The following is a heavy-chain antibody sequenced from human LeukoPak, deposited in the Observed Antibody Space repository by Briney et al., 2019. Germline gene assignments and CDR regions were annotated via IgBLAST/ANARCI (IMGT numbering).Heavy chain of an antibody. CDR1: GGTFSSYA. V-gene: IGHV1-69*04. D-gene: IGHD3-3*01. Sequence: SVKVSCKASGGTFSSYAISWVRQAPGQGLEWMGRIIPILGIANYAQKFQGRVTITADKSTSTAYMELSSLRSEDTAVYYCARGGLYYDFWSGYYPFDYWGQGTLVTVSS. CDR2: IIPILGIA. J-gene: IGHJ4*02. CDR3: ARGGLYYDFWSGYYPFDY.